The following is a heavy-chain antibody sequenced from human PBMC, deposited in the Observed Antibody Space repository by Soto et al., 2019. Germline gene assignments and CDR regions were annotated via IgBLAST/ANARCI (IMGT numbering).Heavy chain of an antibody. V-gene: IGHV4-30-4*08. CDR2: IHHSGSI. Sequence: SETLSLTCTVSGDSISSDYYHWTWIRQSPGKGLEWIGYIHHSGSILYNPSLKSRVTISVDTSKNQLSLHLTSVTAADTAVYLCAREDDGGDSLDVWGQGTTVTVSS. CDR1: GDSISSDYYH. D-gene: IGHD2-21*02. J-gene: IGHJ6*02. CDR3: AREDDGGDSLDV.